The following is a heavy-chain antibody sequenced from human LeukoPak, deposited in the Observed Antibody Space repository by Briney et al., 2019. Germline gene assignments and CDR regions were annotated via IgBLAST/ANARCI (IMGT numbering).Heavy chain of an antibody. CDR1: GGSFSGYY. CDR3: AIMTTVTTTYDY. D-gene: IGHD4-17*01. Sequence: SETLSLTCAVYGGSFSGYYWSWIRQPPGKGLEWIGEINHSGSTNYNPSLKSRVTISVDTSKNQFSLKLSSVTAADTAVYYCAIMTTVTTTYDYWGQGTLVTVSS. J-gene: IGHJ4*02. V-gene: IGHV4-34*01. CDR2: INHSGST.